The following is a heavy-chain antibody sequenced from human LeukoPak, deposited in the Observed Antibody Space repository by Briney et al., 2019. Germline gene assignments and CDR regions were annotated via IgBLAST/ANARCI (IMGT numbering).Heavy chain of an antibody. V-gene: IGHV3-30*04. CDR2: ISYDGSKK. CDR1: GFTFSSYA. J-gene: IGHJ4*02. D-gene: IGHD4-17*01. CDR3: ARDSTGGDYVLDY. Sequence: GGSLRLSCAASGFTFSSYAIHWVRQAPGKGLEWVAVISYDGSKKYYADSVKGRFTISRDNSKNTLYLQMNSLRTEDTAVYYCARDSTGGDYVLDYWGQGTLVAVSS.